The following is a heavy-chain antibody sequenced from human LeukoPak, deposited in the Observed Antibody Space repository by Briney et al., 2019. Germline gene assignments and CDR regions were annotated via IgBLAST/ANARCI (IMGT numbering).Heavy chain of an antibody. V-gene: IGHV5-51*01. CDR1: GYSFTSYW. D-gene: IGHD6-19*01. J-gene: IGHJ4*02. CDR2: IYPGDSDT. Sequence: GESLKISCKGSGYSFTSYWIGWVRQMPGKGLEWMGIIYPGDSDTRYSPSFQGQVTISADKFISTAYLQWSSLKASDTAMYYCARLGKGIAVAGTFYYFDYWGQGTLVTVSS. CDR3: ARLGKGIAVAGTFYYFDY.